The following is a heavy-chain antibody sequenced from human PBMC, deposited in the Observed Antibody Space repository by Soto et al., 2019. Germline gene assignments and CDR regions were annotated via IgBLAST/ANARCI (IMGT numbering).Heavy chain of an antibody. D-gene: IGHD3-22*01. V-gene: IGHV4-30-4*01. CDR1: GGSISSGDYY. J-gene: IGHJ3*02. CDR3: ARGRAYYDSKGAFDI. Sequence: QVQLQESGPGLVKPSQTLSLTCTVSGGSISSGDYYWSWIRQPPGKGLEWIGYIYYSGSTYYNPSLKSRVTISVDTSKNQFSLELSSVTAAGTAVYYCARGRAYYDSKGAFDIWGQGTMVTVSS. CDR2: IYYSGST.